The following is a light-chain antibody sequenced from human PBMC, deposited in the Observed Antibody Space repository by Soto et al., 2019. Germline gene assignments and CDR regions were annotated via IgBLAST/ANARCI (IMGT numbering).Light chain of an antibody. Sequence: DIQMTQSPSSLSASVGDRGTITCRASQSISSYLNWYQQKPGKAPKLLIYAASSFQSGVPSRFSGSGSGTDFTLTISSLQPDDFASYYCQQCYSTPWTFWQGTQREIK. CDR3: QQCYSTPWT. J-gene: IGKJ2*02. CDR1: QSISSY. CDR2: AAS. V-gene: IGKV1-39*01.